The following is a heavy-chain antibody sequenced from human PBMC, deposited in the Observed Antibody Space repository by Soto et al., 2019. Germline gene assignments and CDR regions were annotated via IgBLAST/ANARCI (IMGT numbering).Heavy chain of an antibody. V-gene: IGHV3-53*01. D-gene: IGHD3-22*01. J-gene: IGHJ1*01. Sequence: PGGSLRLSCAASGFTFSSNYMRWVRQAPGKGLEWVSVIYSGGSTYYADSVKGRLNISRDNSKNTLYLQMNSLRAEDTAVYYCARDRVESGYPEYFQHWGQRTLVNVSS. CDR3: ARDRVESGYPEYFQH. CDR1: GFTFSSNY. CDR2: IYSGGST.